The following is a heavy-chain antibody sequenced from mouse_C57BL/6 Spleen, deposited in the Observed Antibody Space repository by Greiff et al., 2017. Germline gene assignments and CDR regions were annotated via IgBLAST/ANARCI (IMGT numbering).Heavy chain of an antibody. CDR3: ARGTDYGDWYFDV. J-gene: IGHJ1*03. D-gene: IGHD1-1*01. CDR2: IDPSDSYT. V-gene: IGHV1-59*01. Sequence: QVQLQQPGAELVRPGTSVKLSCKASGYTFTSYWMRWVKQRPGQGLEWIGVIDPSDSYTNYNQKFKGKATLTVDTSSSPAYMQLSSLTSEDSAVYYCARGTDYGDWYFDVWGTGTTVTVSS. CDR1: GYTFTSYW.